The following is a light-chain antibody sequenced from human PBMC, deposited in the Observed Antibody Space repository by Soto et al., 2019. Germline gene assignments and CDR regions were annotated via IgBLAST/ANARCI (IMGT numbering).Light chain of an antibody. J-gene: IGKJ5*01. CDR1: QSISSS. CDR2: AAS. CDR3: QQNYSPPPIT. V-gene: IGKV1-39*01. Sequence: DIQMTQSRSSLSACVGYGITVTFRVSQSISSSLNWFQHSPGQPPKLLLFAASSLQSGVPSRFSGGGSGTDFTLTISSLQPEDFATYYCQQNYSPPPITFGQGTRLEIK.